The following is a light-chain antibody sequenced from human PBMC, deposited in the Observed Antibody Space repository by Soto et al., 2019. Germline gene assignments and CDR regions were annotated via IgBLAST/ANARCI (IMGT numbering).Light chain of an antibody. J-gene: IGKJ4*01. CDR2: AAS. CDR3: QQSNSFPRT. V-gene: IGKV1-12*01. Sequence: DIHMTQYRSFVSASVGDRVTITCRASQAVSTWLAWYQQKPGDAPKLLIYAASTLQSGVPSRFSGSGSGTDFTLTVRSLQPEDFATYYCQQSNSFPRTFGGGTKVDIK. CDR1: QAVSTW.